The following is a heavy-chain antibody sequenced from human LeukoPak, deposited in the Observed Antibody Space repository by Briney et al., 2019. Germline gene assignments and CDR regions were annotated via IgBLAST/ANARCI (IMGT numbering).Heavy chain of an antibody. J-gene: IGHJ4*02. CDR2: IYYSGST. Sequence: PSETLSLTCTVSDGAISSHYWSWIRQPPGKGLEWIGYIYYSGSTNYNPSLKSRVTISVDTSKNQFSLKLSSVTAADTAVYYCARGSRDTSIAAFWGQGTLVTVSS. V-gene: IGHV4-59*11. CDR1: DGAISSHY. CDR3: ARGSRDTSIAAF. D-gene: IGHD6-6*01.